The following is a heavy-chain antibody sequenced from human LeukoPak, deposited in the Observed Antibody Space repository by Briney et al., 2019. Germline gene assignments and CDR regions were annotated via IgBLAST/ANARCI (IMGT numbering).Heavy chain of an antibody. Sequence: GGSLRLSRAASGFTFSSYSMNWVRQAPGKGLEWVSSISSSSSYIYYADSVKGRFTISRDNAKNSLYLQMNSLRAEDTAVYYCARMSIAAAGTFDYWGQGTLVTVSS. CDR2: ISSSSSYI. D-gene: IGHD6-13*01. J-gene: IGHJ4*02. V-gene: IGHV3-21*01. CDR3: ARMSIAAAGTFDY. CDR1: GFTFSSYS.